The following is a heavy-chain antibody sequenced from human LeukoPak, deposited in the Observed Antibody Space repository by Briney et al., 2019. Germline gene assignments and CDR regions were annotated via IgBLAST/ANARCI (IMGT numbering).Heavy chain of an antibody. CDR2: IIPHSGDT. CDR1: GYTFTGYY. CDR3: IEGSGTFDS. D-gene: IGHD1-1*01. Sequence: GASVKVSCKASGYTFTGYYIHWVRQAPGQRPEWMGWIIPHSGDTDYAEKFKGRVTMTRDTSIITAYMELTSLRSDDSAIYYCIEGSGTFDSWGQGTLVTVSS. V-gene: IGHV1-2*02. J-gene: IGHJ4*02.